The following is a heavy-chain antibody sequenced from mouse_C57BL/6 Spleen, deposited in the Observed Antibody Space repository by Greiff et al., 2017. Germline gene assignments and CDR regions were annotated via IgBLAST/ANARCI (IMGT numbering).Heavy chain of an antibody. D-gene: IGHD4-1*01. CDR3: ARGAELGRDYAMDY. Sequence: QVQLQQSGAELARPGASVKLSCKASGYTFTSYGISWVKQRTGQGLEWIGEIYPRSGNTYYNEKFKGKATLTADKSSSTAYMELRSLTSEDSAVYFCARGAELGRDYAMDYWGQGTSVTVSS. J-gene: IGHJ4*01. CDR2: IYPRSGNT. V-gene: IGHV1-81*01. CDR1: GYTFTSYG.